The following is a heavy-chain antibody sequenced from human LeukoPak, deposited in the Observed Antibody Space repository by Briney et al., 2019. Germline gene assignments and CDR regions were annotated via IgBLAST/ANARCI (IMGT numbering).Heavy chain of an antibody. J-gene: IGHJ6*02. CDR2: IIPIFGTA. D-gene: IGHD3-3*01. CDR3: ARDPPLSAIFGVVFYCYYGMDV. Sequence: GASVNVSCKASGGTFSSYAVSWVRQAPGQGLEWMGGIIPIFGTANYAQKFQGRVTITADESTSTAYMELSSLRSEDTAVYYCARDPPLSAIFGVVFYCYYGMDVWGQGTTVTVSS. CDR1: GGTFSSYA. V-gene: IGHV1-69*13.